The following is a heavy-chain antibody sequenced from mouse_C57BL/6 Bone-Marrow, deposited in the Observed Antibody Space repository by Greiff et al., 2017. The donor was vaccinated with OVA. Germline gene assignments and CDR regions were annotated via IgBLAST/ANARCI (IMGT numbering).Heavy chain of an antibody. D-gene: IGHD1-1*01. CDR2: WNNDNY. Sequence: QVTLKVSGPGILQPSQTLSLACTFSGISLSTSGMGLSWLRKPSGKALEWLASIWNNDNYYNPSLKSRLTISTETSNYQVCLKLTSVYTAESVTYHGAWRELITTVVATTGDYWGQGTTLTVSS. CDR3: WRELITTVVATTGDY. V-gene: IGHV8-2*01. CDR1: ISLSTSGMGL. J-gene: IGHJ2*01.